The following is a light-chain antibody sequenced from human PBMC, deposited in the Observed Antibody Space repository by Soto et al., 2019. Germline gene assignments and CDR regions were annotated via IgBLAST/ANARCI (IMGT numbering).Light chain of an antibody. V-gene: IGKV1-5*03. Sequence: DIQMTQSPSTLSASVGDRVTITCRASQNIKTWLAWLQQKPGKGPKLLLYEASSLESGVPSRFSGSGSGTEFTLTISSLQPDDVATYYCQQYDTYPWTSGQGTKVEIK. CDR2: EAS. CDR1: QNIKTW. J-gene: IGKJ1*01. CDR3: QQYDTYPWT.